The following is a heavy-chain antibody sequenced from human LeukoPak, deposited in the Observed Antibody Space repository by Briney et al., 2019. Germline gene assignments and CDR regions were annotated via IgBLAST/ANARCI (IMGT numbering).Heavy chain of an antibody. J-gene: IGHJ5*02. CDR2: IYFGGTT. CDR3: ARHRSDTGGKKGVNWFDP. Sequence: PSETLSLTCSVSGGSIKNYYWSWIRQPPGKGLEWLSNIYFGGTTDYNSSLKMRLTISVDTCKSKLSLNLQSVTAADTATYYCARHRSDTGGKKGVNWFDPWGQGTLVTVSS. D-gene: IGHD4-23*01. V-gene: IGHV4-59*01. CDR1: GGSIKNYY.